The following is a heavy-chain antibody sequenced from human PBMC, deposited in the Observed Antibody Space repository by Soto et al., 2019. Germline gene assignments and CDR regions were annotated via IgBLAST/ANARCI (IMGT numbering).Heavy chain of an antibody. CDR1: GYTFTGYY. D-gene: IGHD3-9*01. CDR2: INPNSGST. Sequence: ASVKGSCKASGYTFTGYYMHWVRQAPGQGLEWMGWINPNSGSTNYAQKFQGRVTMTRDTSMSTVYMELSSLRSEDTAVYYCARDQGYIFSYYMDVWGKGTTVTVSS. V-gene: IGHV1-2*02. J-gene: IGHJ6*03. CDR3: ARDQGYIFSYYMDV.